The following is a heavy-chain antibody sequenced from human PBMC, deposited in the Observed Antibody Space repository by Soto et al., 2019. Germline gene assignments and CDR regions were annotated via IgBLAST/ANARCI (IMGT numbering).Heavy chain of an antibody. CDR1: DGSFSSISNHY. V-gene: IGHV4-4*09. CDR3: TTQGFGPLHGLVDV. Sequence: QVQLQASGPGLVRPSEILSLTCTFSDGSFSSISNHYCSWIRQPPGKRLEWLGYISNSGYTSYNPSLRSRRSISVDTSNNQVSLNLASVTAADTAVYYCTTQGFGPLHGLVDVWGPGTTVTVSS. D-gene: IGHD3-10*01. CDR2: ISNSGYT. J-gene: IGHJ6*02.